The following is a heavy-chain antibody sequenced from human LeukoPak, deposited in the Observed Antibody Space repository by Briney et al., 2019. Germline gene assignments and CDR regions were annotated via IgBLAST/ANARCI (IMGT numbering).Heavy chain of an antibody. CDR2: INAGNGNT. CDR1: GYTFTSYA. D-gene: IGHD6-6*01. J-gene: IGHJ4*02. V-gene: IGHV1-3*03. Sequence: ASVKVSCKASGYTFTSYAMHWVRQAPGQRLEWMGWINAGNGNTKYSQEFQGRVTITRDTSASTAYMELSSLRSEDMAVYYCARGPRDATGYSSSSPFDYWGQGTLVTVSS. CDR3: ARGPRDATGYSSSSPFDY.